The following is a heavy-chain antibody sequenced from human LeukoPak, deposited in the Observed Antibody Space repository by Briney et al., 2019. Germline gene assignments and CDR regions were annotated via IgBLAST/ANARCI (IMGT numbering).Heavy chain of an antibody. Sequence: ASVKVSCKASGYTFTSYGISWVRQAPGQGLEWMGWISAYNGNTNYAQKLQGRVTITTDTSTSTAYMELRSLRSDDTAVYYCARDKIVVVPAAMRWFDPWGQGTLVTVSS. CDR2: ISAYNGNT. D-gene: IGHD2-2*01. J-gene: IGHJ5*02. CDR3: ARDKIVVVPAAMRWFDP. V-gene: IGHV1-18*01. CDR1: GYTFTSYG.